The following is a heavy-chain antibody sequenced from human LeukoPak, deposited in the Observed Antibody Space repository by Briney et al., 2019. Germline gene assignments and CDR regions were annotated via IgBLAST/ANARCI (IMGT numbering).Heavy chain of an antibody. CDR3: ARDFPSGYSGYDWSGAYYYYGMDV. J-gene: IGHJ6*02. D-gene: IGHD5-12*01. V-gene: IGHV1-2*02. CDR2: INPNSGGT. Sequence: ASVKGSCKTSGYTFTDYYMHWVRQAPGQGLEWMGWINPNSGGTNYAQKFQGRVTMTRDTSISTAYMELSRLRSDDTAVYYCARDFPSGYSGYDWSGAYYYYGMDVWGQGTTVTVSS. CDR1: GYTFTDYY.